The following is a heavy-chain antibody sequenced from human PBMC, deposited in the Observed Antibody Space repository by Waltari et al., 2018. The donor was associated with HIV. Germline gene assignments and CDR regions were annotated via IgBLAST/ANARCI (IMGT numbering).Heavy chain of an antibody. J-gene: IGHJ6*02. CDR1: GYTFSTSD. CDR3: SRGLHCTATSCLLYHGMDV. V-gene: IGHV1-8*01. D-gene: IGHD2-2*01. CDR2: MNPNSGNT. Sequence: QVQLVQSGAEVKKPGASVKVSCKASGYTFSTSDINCVRQATGQGLEWMGWMNPNSGNTGYAQKFQGRVNMTRNSSIRTAYMELSSLRSDDTAVYYCSRGLHCTATSCLLYHGMDVWGQGTAVSVSS.